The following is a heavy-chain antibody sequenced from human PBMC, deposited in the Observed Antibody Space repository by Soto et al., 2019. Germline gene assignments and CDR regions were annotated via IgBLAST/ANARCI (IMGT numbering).Heavy chain of an antibody. V-gene: IGHV4-34*01. CDR1: GGSFSGYY. CDR3: ARGRRVATIATFDY. CDR2: INHSGST. D-gene: IGHD5-12*01. J-gene: IGHJ4*02. Sequence: PSETLSLTCAVYGGSFSGYYWSWIRQPPGEGLEWIGEINHSGSTNYNPSLKSRVTISVDTSKNQFPLKLSSVTAADTAVYYCARGRRVATIATFDYWGQGTLVTVSS.